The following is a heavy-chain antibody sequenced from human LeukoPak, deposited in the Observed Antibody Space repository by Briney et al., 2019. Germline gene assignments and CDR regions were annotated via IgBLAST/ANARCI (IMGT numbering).Heavy chain of an antibody. CDR2: ISWNSGTR. Sequence: GRSLRLSCAASGFTFDDYAMHWVRHAPGKGLEWVSGISWNSGTRGYADSVKGRFTISRDNAKNSLYLQINSLRAEDTALYYCAKRGYSYGAPNAFDIWGQGTMVTVSS. J-gene: IGHJ3*02. CDR3: AKRGYSYGAPNAFDI. D-gene: IGHD5-18*01. CDR1: GFTFDDYA. V-gene: IGHV3-9*01.